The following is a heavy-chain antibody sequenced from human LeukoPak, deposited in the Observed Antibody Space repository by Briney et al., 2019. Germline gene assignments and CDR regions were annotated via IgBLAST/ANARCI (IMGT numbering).Heavy chain of an antibody. J-gene: IGHJ4*02. D-gene: IGHD3-22*01. Sequence: SETLSLTCTVSGGSMSTYYWTWIRQPPGKGLEWSGFIYYTGSTNYNPSLKSRVTMSVDTSKNQFSLKLTSLTAADTAVYYCARDMDKSLGYYWGFDYWGQGTLVTVSS. V-gene: IGHV4-59*12. CDR3: ARDMDKSLGYYWGFDY. CDR1: GGSMSTYY. CDR2: IYYTGST.